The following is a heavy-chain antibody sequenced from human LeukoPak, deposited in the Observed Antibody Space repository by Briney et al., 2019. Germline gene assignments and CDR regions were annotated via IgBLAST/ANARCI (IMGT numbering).Heavy chain of an antibody. Sequence: GESLKISCKGFGYKFSNYWIGWVRQRPGKGLEWMTIIYPDDSETIYSPSFQGQVIISADKSISTAYLQWSSLKASDTAMYFCARPGYNDYVGAFDIWGQGTMVTVSS. D-gene: IGHD3-16*01. CDR1: GYKFSNYW. J-gene: IGHJ3*02. CDR3: ARPGYNDYVGAFDI. V-gene: IGHV5-51*01. CDR2: IYPDDSET.